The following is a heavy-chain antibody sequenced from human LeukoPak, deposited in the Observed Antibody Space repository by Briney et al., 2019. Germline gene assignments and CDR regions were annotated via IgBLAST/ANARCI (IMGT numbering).Heavy chain of an antibody. V-gene: IGHV1-46*01. CDR3: ARDYDSRGYYRTNYYYYMDV. J-gene: IGHJ6*03. Sequence: ASVEVSCKASGYTFTSCYMHWVRQAPGQGLEWMGIINPSGGSTSYAEKFQGRVTMTRDTSISTAYMELSRLRSDDTAVYYCARDYDSRGYYRTNYYYYMDVWGKGTTVTISS. CDR1: GYTFTSCY. CDR2: INPSGGST. D-gene: IGHD3-22*01.